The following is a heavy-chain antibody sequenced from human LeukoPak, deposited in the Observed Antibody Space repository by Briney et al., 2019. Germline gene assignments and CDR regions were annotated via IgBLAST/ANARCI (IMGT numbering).Heavy chain of an antibody. CDR3: ARVGGNRGDYYYYYYYMDV. CDR1: GYTFSNYD. V-gene: IGHV1-8*03. D-gene: IGHD1/OR15-1a*01. Sequence: ASVKVSCKASGYTFSNYDINWVRQATGQGLEWMGWMNPNSGNTGYAQKFQGRVTITRDTSMSTAYMEVSSLRSDDTAVYYCARVGGNRGDYYYYYYYMDVWGKGTMVTVSS. CDR2: MNPNSGNT. J-gene: IGHJ6*03.